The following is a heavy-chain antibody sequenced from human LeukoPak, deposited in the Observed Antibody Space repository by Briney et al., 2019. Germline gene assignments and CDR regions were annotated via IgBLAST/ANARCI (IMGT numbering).Heavy chain of an antibody. Sequence: GESLKISCKGSGYSFTSYWIGWMRQMPGKGLEWMGIIYPGDSDTRYNPPFRGQVTISADKSVSTAYLQWSSLKASDTAMYYCARSDFVQGKDIEGPTEYYFDYWGQGTLVTVSS. J-gene: IGHJ4*02. CDR2: IYPGDSDT. CDR3: ARSDFVQGKDIEGPTEYYFDY. CDR1: GYSFTSYW. D-gene: IGHD1-26*01. V-gene: IGHV5-51*01.